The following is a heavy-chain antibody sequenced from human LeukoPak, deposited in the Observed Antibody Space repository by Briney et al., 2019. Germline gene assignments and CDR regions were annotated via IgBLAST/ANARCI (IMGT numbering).Heavy chain of an antibody. J-gene: IGHJ5*02. CDR3: ARRGFDP. Sequence: SETLSLTCAVYGGSFSGYYWSWIRQPPGKGLEWIGEINHSGSTNYNPSLKSRVTISADTSKNQFSLKLSSVTAADTAVYYCARRGFDPWGQGTLVTVSS. CDR1: GGSFSGYY. CDR2: INHSGST. V-gene: IGHV4-34*01.